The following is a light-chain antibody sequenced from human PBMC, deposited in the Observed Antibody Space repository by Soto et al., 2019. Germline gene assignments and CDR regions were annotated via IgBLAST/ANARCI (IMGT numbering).Light chain of an antibody. CDR1: QSVSSY. V-gene: IGKV3-11*01. CDR3: QQRSNWPVT. J-gene: IGKJ5*01. CDR2: DAS. Sequence: PGERATLSCRASQSVSSYLAWYQQKPGQAPRLLIYDASNRATGIPARFSGSGSGTDFTLTISSLEPEDFAVYYCQQRSNWPVTFGQGTRLEIK.